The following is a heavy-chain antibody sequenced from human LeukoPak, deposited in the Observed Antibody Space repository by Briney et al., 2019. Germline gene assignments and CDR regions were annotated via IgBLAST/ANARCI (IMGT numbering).Heavy chain of an antibody. Sequence: GGSLRLSCTASGFTFCDYGMSWFRQAPGKGLEWVGFIRSKAYGGTTEYAASVKGRFTISRDDSKSIAYLQMNSLKTEDTAVYYCTRDADGDYEVVDYWGQGTLVIVSS. CDR2: IRSKAYGGTT. D-gene: IGHD4-17*01. CDR1: GFTFCDYG. J-gene: IGHJ4*02. CDR3: TRDADGDYEVVDY. V-gene: IGHV3-49*03.